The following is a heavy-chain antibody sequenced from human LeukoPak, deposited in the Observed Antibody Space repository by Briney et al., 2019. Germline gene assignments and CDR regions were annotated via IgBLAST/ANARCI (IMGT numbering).Heavy chain of an antibody. D-gene: IGHD1-26*01. V-gene: IGHV1-8*03. CDR3: ARGREKYVSYFYYYMDV. CDR2: LNPNTGNT. CDR1: GYTFTSYD. Sequence: GASVKVSCKASGYTFTSYDINWVRQATGQGLEWMGWLNPNTGNTGYAQKFQGRVTITRNTSINTAYMELSSLRSEDTAVYYCARGREKYVSYFYYYMDVWGKGTTVTVSS. J-gene: IGHJ6*03.